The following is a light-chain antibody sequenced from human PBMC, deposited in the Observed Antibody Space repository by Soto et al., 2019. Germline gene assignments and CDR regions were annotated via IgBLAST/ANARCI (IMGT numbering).Light chain of an antibody. CDR3: QQYDNYKPLT. J-gene: IGKJ4*01. V-gene: IGKV1-5*01. CDR1: QSISSW. Sequence: DIPMTQSPSTLSSSFVDIVSITCRASQSISSWLAWYQQKPGKAPKLLIFDASSLESGTPSRFSGRRSGTQFTLTINGLQPDDFATYYCQQYDNYKPLTFGGGTKVDIK. CDR2: DAS.